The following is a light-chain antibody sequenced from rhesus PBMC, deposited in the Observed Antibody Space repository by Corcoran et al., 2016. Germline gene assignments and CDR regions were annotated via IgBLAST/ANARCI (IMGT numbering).Light chain of an antibody. CDR1: QGINKY. CDR3: QQYSHSPLT. CDR2: FAS. Sequence: DIQMTQSPSSLSASIGDRVTITCRASQGINKYLSWYQQKPGKAPKPLIYFASSWETGVPSRFRGSRSGTDYTLTISGLQPEDIATYYCQQYSHSPLTFSGGTKVEIE. J-gene: IGKJ4*01. V-gene: IGKV1-66*01.